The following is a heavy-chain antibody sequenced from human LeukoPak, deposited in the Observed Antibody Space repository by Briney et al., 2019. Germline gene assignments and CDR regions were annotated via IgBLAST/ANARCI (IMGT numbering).Heavy chain of an antibody. V-gene: IGHV4-59*08. J-gene: IGHJ6*02. CDR3: ARSGTSRYYFYGMDV. CDR2: IYYSGTT. D-gene: IGHD1/OR15-1a*01. Sequence: SETLSLTCTVSGGSISSHYWSWIRRPPGKGLEWVGYIYYSGTTNYNPSLKSRVTISVDTSKDQFSLKLNSVTATDTAVYYCARSGTSRYYFYGMDVWGQGTTVTVSS. CDR1: GGSISSHY.